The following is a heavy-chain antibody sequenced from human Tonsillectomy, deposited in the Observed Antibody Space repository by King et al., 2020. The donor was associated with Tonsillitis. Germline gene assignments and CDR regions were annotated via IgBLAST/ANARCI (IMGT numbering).Heavy chain of an antibody. Sequence: VQLVESGGGLVQPGGSLRLSCAASGFTFSSYAMSWVRQAPGKGLEWVSAVSGGGGTTYYPDSVKGRFTISRDNSKNALYLEMNSLRAEDAAVYYCAKDTISAAGTGDAFDIWGQGTMVTVSS. J-gene: IGHJ3*02. CDR1: GFTFSSYA. V-gene: IGHV3-23*04. CDR3: AKDTISAAGTGDAFDI. D-gene: IGHD6-19*01. CDR2: VSGGGGTT.